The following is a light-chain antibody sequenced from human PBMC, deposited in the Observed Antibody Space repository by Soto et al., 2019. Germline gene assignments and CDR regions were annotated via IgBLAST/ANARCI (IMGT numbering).Light chain of an antibody. CDR3: QQYNNWPSWT. CDR2: GAS. J-gene: IGKJ1*01. CDR1: QSVSSN. Sequence: EIVMTQSPATLSVSPGERATLSCRASQSVSSNLAWYQQKPGQAPRLLIYGASTRATGIPARFSGSGSGTEFTHTISSLQSEDFAVYYCQQYNNWPSWTFGQGTKVEIK. V-gene: IGKV3-15*01.